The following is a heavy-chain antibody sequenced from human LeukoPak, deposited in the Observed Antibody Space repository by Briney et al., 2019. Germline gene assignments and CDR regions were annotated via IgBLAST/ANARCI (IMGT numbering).Heavy chain of an antibody. V-gene: IGHV4-59*05. Sequence: PSETLSLTCTVSGGSISSYYWSWIRQPPGKGLEWIGSIYYSGSTYYNPSLKSRVTISVDTSKNQFSLKLSSVTAADTAVYYCARAPYYYDSSGYLNYYYYYYMDVWGKGTTVTVSS. CDR2: IYYSGST. J-gene: IGHJ6*03. CDR3: ARAPYYYDSSGYLNYYYYYYMDV. D-gene: IGHD3-22*01. CDR1: GGSISSYY.